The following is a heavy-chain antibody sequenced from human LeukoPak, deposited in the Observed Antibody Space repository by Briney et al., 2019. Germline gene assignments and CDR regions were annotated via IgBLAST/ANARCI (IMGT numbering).Heavy chain of an antibody. D-gene: IGHD2-2*01. CDR1: GFTLIDY. J-gene: IGHJ6*03. CDR3: ARTDSVPAGDYHYWYMDV. Sequence: ASVKVSCKASGFTLIDYIHWVRQDPRQGLQWMGWIKPNSGDTDYAQRFQGRVTMTRDTSISTAYMELSSLRSDDTAVYYCARTDSVPAGDYHYWYMDVWGKGTTVTVSS. V-gene: IGHV1-2*02. CDR2: IKPNSGDT.